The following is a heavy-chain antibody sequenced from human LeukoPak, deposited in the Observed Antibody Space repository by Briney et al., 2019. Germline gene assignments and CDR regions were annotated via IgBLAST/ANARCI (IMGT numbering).Heavy chain of an antibody. J-gene: IGHJ4*02. V-gene: IGHV3-11*01. Sequence: GGSLRLSCAASGFTFSDYYMSWIRQAPGKGLEWVSYISSSGSTIYYSDSVKGRFTISRDNAKNSLYLQMNSLRAEDTAVYYCARDYDSSGYSIGGIDYWGQGTLVTVSS. CDR2: ISSSGSTI. CDR3: ARDYDSSGYSIGGIDY. CDR1: GFTFSDYY. D-gene: IGHD3-22*01.